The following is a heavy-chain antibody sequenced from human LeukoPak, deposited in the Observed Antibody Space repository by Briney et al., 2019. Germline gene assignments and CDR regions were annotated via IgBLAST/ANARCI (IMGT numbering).Heavy chain of an antibody. CDR2: ISGSGGGT. CDR3: AKDRPQYCSSVSCYVFDY. J-gene: IGHJ4*02. Sequence: GGSLRLSCVGSEFSFPNYAMSWVRQAPGRGLERVSSISGSGGGTYHADSVKGRFTISRDNSKNTLFLQMNSLRAEDTALYYCAKDRPQYCSSVSCYVFDYWGQGTLVTVSS. CDR1: EFSFPNYA. D-gene: IGHD2-2*01. V-gene: IGHV3-23*01.